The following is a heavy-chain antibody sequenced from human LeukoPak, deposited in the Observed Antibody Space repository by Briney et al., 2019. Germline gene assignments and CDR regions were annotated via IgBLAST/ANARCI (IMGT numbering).Heavy chain of an antibody. Sequence: PGGSLRLSCAASGFTFSSYAMSWVRQAPGKGLEWVSGISGSGTSPYYADSVRGRFTISRDNSKNTLYLQMNSLRGEDTAIYYCAKDKALEYFEHWGQGILVTVSS. J-gene: IGHJ1*01. CDR2: ISGSGTSP. CDR1: GFTFSSYA. V-gene: IGHV3-23*01. CDR3: AKDKALEYFEH.